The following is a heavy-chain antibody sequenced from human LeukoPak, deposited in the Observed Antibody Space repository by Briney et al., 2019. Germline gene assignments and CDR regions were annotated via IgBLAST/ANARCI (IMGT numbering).Heavy chain of an antibody. CDR1: GGSISSSSYY. V-gene: IGHV4-39*01. CDR2: IYYSGST. D-gene: IGHD3-10*01. CDR3: ASTLYYYGSGSYVWQN. J-gene: IGHJ4*02. Sequence: SETLSLTCTVSGGSISSSSYYWGWLRQPPGKGLEWIGSIYYSGSTYYNPSLKSRVTISVDTSKNQFSLKLSSVTAADTAVYYCASTLYYYGSGSYVWQNWGQGTLVTVSS.